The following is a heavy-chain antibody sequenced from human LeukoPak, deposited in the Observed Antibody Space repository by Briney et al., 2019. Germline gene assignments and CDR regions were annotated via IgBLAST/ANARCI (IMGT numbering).Heavy chain of an antibody. D-gene: IGHD3-22*01. CDR3: ARGGDSSPYYPDY. CDR1: GFTFSTYS. J-gene: IGHJ4*02. Sequence: GGSLRLSCAASGFTFSTYSMNWVRQAPGKGLEWVSYITSSSSTIYYADAVKGRFTISRDNAKNSLFLQMNSLRDEDTAVYYCARGGDSSPYYPDYWGQGTLVTVSS. V-gene: IGHV3-48*02. CDR2: ITSSSSTI.